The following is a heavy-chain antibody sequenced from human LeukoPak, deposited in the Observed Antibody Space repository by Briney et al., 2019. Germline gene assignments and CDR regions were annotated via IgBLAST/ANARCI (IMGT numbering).Heavy chain of an antibody. CDR3: ARLTERRVPYSGYERYWFDP. CDR2: IYHSGST. J-gene: IGHJ5*02. V-gene: IGHV4-38-2*01. D-gene: IGHD5-12*01. CDR1: GYSISSGYY. Sequence: KPSETLSLTCAVSGYSISSGYYWGWIRQPPGKGLEWIGSIYHSGSTYYNPSLKSRVTISVDTSKNQFSLKLSSVTAADTAVYYWARLTERRVPYSGYERYWFDPWGQGTLVTVSS.